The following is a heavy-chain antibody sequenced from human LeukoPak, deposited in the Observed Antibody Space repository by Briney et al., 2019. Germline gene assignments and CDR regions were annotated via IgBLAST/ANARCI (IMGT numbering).Heavy chain of an antibody. J-gene: IGHJ6*03. V-gene: IGHV3-30*01. D-gene: IGHD6-19*01. CDR1: GFTFSSYA. CDR2: ISYDGSNN. Sequence: GGSLRLSCAASGFTFSSYALHWVRQAPGKGLEWVAVISYDGSNNYYADSVKGRFTISRDYSKNTLYLQMNSPRAEDTAVYYCARDPGSTGWYYYYYMDVWGKGTTVTVSS. CDR3: ARDPGSTGWYYYYYMDV.